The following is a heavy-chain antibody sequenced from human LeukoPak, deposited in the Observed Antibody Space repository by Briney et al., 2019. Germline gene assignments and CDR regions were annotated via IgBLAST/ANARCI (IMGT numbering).Heavy chain of an antibody. CDR1: SDSITSYY. CDR2: ISSSGTT. Sequence: SETLSLTCTVSSDSITSYYWNWIRQPPGKGLEWIGYISSSGTTNYTPSLKSRVTISIDTSKNQFSLRLSSVNAADTDVYYCARSDWYLNLDYRGQGNLVTVSS. CDR3: ARSDWYLNLDY. J-gene: IGHJ4*02. V-gene: IGHV4-59*01. D-gene: IGHD6-19*01.